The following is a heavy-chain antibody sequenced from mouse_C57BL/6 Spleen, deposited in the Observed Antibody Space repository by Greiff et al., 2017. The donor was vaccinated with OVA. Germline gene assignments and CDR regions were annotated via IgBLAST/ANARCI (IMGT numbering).Heavy chain of an antibody. CDR2: ISYDGSN. CDR1: GYSITSGYY. Sequence: EVQRVESGPGLVKPSQSLSLTCSVTGYSITSGYYWNWIRQFPGNKLEWMGYISYDGSNNYNPSLKNRISITRDTSKNQFFLKLNSVTTEDTATYYCARDRTTVFDYWGQGTTLTVSS. CDR3: ARDRTTVFDY. D-gene: IGHD1-1*01. V-gene: IGHV3-6*01. J-gene: IGHJ2*01.